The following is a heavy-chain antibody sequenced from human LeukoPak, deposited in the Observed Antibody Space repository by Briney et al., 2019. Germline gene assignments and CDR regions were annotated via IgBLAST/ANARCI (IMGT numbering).Heavy chain of an antibody. D-gene: IGHD6-19*01. CDR2: IYYSGST. CDR3: SRHTPYRLPYSSGWYVPADYYYYMVV. V-gene: IGHV4-59*08. CDR1: GGSISSYY. Sequence: SETLSLTCTASGGSISSYYWSWVRQPPGKGLEWIGYIYYSGSTNYNPSLKSRVTISVDTSKNQFSLKLSSVTAADTAVYYCSRHTPYRLPYSSGWYVPADYYYYMVVWGKGTTVTVSS. J-gene: IGHJ6*03.